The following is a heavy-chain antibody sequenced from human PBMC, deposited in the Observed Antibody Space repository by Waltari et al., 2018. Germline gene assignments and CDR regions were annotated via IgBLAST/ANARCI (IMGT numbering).Heavy chain of an antibody. D-gene: IGHD4-17*01. Sequence: EVYLVESGGALVQPGTSLRLSCAASGFNFETYTMHWVRQAPGMGLEGVAGISWNRASIAYADSVRGRFTISRDNAKKSVSLHMDSLTPEDTAFYFCVGNVASSGDYGYSDHWGQGTLVTVSS. V-gene: IGHV3-9*01. J-gene: IGHJ4*02. CDR2: ISWNRASI. CDR3: VGNVASSGDYGYSDH. CDR1: GFNFETYT.